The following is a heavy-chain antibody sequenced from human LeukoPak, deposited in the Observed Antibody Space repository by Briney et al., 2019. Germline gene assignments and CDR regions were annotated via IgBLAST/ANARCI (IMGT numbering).Heavy chain of an antibody. CDR3: ARGAGCSSTSCYSPLNWFDP. V-gene: IGHV4-34*01. J-gene: IGHJ5*02. D-gene: IGHD2-2*01. CDR1: GGSFSGYY. CDR2: INHSGST. Sequence: PSETLSLTCAVYGGSFSGYYWSSIRQPPGKGLGWIGGINHSGSTNYNPSRKSRVTISVDTSKNQFSLKLSSVTAADTAVYYCARGAGCSSTSCYSPLNWFDPSGQGTLVTASS.